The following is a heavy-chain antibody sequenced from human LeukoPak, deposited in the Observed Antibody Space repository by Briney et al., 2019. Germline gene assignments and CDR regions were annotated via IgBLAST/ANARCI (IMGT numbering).Heavy chain of an antibody. J-gene: IGHJ4*02. CDR3: AKDSKAAAFDY. D-gene: IGHD6-13*01. CDR1: GFTFDNYD. CDR2: ISRSRDAI. Sequence: PGGSLRLSCAASGFTFDNYDMHWVRQAPGKGLEWLSCISRSRDAIYYADSVKGRFTISRDNSKNTLYLQMNSLRAEDTAVYYCAKDSKAAAFDYWGQGTLVTVSS. V-gene: IGHV3-48*01.